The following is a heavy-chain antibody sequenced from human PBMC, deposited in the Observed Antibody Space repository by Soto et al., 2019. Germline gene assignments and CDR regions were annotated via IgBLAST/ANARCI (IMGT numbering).Heavy chain of an antibody. CDR1: GFTFSSYG. J-gene: IGHJ4*02. V-gene: IGHV3-30*18. D-gene: IGHD2-15*01. CDR3: AKDEDAGNAPAY. Sequence: GGSLRLSYAASGFTFSSYGMHWVRQAPGKGLEWVAVISYDGSNKYYADSVKGRFTISRDNSKNTLYLQMNSLRAEDTAVYYCAKDEDAGNAPAYWGQGTLVTVSS. CDR2: ISYDGSNK.